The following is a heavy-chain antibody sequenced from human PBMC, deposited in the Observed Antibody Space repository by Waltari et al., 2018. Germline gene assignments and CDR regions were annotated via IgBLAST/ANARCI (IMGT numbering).Heavy chain of an antibody. D-gene: IGHD4-17*01. CDR1: GFTFSSYG. CDR3: ARDHYGDYRFDY. J-gene: IGHJ4*02. CDR2: IWYDGRNK. V-gene: IGHV3-33*01. Sequence: QVQLVESGGGVVQPGRSLRLSCAASGFTFSSYGMHWVRQAPGKGVEWVELIWYDGRNKYYADSVKGRFTSSRDKSKNTLYLQMNSLRAEDTAVYYCARDHYGDYRFDYWGQGTLVTVSS.